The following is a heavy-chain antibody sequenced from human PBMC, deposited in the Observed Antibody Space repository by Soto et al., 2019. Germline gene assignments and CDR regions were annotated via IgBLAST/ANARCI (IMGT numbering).Heavy chain of an antibody. CDR1: GFTFSSYA. CDR2: ISGSGGST. D-gene: IGHD2-15*01. CDR3: ANAYCSGGSCYTEDKYYYYMDV. V-gene: IGHV3-23*01. Sequence: GGSLRLSCSASGFTFSSYAMSWVRQAPGKGLEWVSAISGSGGSTYYADSVKGRFTISRDNSKNTLYLQMNSLRAEDTAVYYCANAYCSGGSCYTEDKYYYYMDVWGKGTTVTVSS. J-gene: IGHJ6*03.